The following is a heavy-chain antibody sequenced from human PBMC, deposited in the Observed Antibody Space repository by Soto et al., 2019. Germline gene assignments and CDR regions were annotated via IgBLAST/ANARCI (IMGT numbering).Heavy chain of an antibody. CDR3: AGVRGRYYYYGMDV. V-gene: IGHV3-53*04. Sequence: EVQLVESGGGLVQPGGSLRLSCAASGFTVSSNYMSWVRQAPGKGLEWVSVIYSGGSTYYADSVKGRFTISRHNSKNTLYLQMNSLRAEDTAVYYCAGVRGRYYYYGMDVWGQGTTVTVSS. D-gene: IGHD3-10*01. CDR1: GFTVSSNY. J-gene: IGHJ6*02. CDR2: IYSGGST.